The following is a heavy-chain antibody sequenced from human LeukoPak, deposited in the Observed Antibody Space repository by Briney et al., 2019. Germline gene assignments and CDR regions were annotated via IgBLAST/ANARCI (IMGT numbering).Heavy chain of an antibody. CDR2: IDYSGST. J-gene: IGHJ3*02. Sequence: SETLSLTCTVSGGSISSYYWSWIRQPPGKGLEWIGYIDYSGSTNYNPSLKSRVTISVDTSKNQFSLKLSSVTAADTAVYYCARDLSEYDAFDIWGQGTMVTVSS. CDR3: ARDLSEYDAFDI. V-gene: IGHV4-59*01. CDR1: GGSISSYY. D-gene: IGHD6-6*01.